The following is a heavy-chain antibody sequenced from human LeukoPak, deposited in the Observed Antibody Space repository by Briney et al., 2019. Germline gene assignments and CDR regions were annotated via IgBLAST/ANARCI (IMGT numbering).Heavy chain of an antibody. CDR2: IYTSGST. V-gene: IGHV4-4*07. Sequence: PSETLSLTCTVSGGSISSYYWSWIRQPAGKGLEWIGRIYTSGSTNYNPSLKSRVTMSVDTSKNQFSLKLSSVTAADTAVYYCARDGRWGRESFPLDYWGQGTLVTVSS. D-gene: IGHD3-10*01. CDR3: ARDGRWGRESFPLDY. J-gene: IGHJ4*02. CDR1: GGSISSYY.